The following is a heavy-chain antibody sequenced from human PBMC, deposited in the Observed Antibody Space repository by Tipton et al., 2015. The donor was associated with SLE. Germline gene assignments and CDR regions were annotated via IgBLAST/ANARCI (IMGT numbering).Heavy chain of an antibody. CDR2: INHSGST. Sequence: TLPLTCAVYGGSFSGYYWSWIRQPPGKGLEWIGEINHSGSTNYNPSLKSRVTISVDTSKNQFSLKLSSVTAADTAVYYCARGGFLGIAARRRGYYFDYWGQGTLVTVSS. D-gene: IGHD6-6*01. CDR1: GGSFSGYY. CDR3: ARGGFLGIAARRRGYYFDY. J-gene: IGHJ4*02. V-gene: IGHV4-34*01.